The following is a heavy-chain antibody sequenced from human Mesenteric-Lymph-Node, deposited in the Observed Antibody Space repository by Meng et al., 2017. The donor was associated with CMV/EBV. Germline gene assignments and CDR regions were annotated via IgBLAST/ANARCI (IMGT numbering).Heavy chain of an antibody. D-gene: IGHD3-10*01. J-gene: IGHJ6*02. Sequence: GGSLRLSCAASAFTFSGYWMHWVRQAPGKGLEWVAVIWYDGSNKYYADSVKGRFTISRDNSKNTLYLQMNSLRAEDTAVYYCAKEGAYGSGKHGMDVWGQGTTVTVSS. V-gene: IGHV3-33*06. CDR2: IWYDGSNK. CDR1: AFTFSGYW. CDR3: AKEGAYGSGKHGMDV.